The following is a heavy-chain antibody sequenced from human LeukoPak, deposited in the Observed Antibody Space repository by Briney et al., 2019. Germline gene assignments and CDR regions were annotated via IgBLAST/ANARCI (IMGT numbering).Heavy chain of an antibody. J-gene: IGHJ6*03. Sequence: PSETLSLTCTVSGGSISSYYWSWIRQPPGKGLEWNGYIYYSGSTNYNPSLKSRVTISVDTSKNQFSLKLSSVTAADTAVYYCARITGTTLYYYYYVDVWGKGTTVTVSS. V-gene: IGHV4-59*01. CDR2: IYYSGST. D-gene: IGHD1-20*01. CDR1: GGSISSYY. CDR3: ARITGTTLYYYYYVDV.